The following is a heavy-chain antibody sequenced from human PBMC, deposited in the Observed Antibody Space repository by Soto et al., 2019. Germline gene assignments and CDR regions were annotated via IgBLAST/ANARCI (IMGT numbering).Heavy chain of an antibody. CDR2: ISSRSSDI. CDR1: GFTFSSYA. Sequence: GVSLRLSCAASGFTFSSYAMSWVRQAPGKGLEWVSSISSRSSDIYYADSVKGRFTISRDNAKKSLYLQMSSLRAEDTAVYYCAREVVTMVRGVIITGYYGMDVWGQGTTVTVSS. CDR3: AREVVTMVRGVIITGYYGMDV. J-gene: IGHJ6*02. D-gene: IGHD3-10*01. V-gene: IGHV3-21*01.